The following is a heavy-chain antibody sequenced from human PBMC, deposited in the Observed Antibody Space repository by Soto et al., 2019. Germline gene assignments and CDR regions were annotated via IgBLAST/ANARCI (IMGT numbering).Heavy chain of an antibody. CDR2: IRGKADNYAT. CDR1: GFTFSGSA. CDR3: TKWEVGNSRPLDY. V-gene: IGHV3-73*01. Sequence: EVQLVESGGGLVQPGGSLKLSCAASGFTFSGSAMHWVRQTSGKGLEWVGRIRGKADNYATEYAASVKGRFTISRDDSKNTAYLQMNSLRTDDTAVYYCTKWEVGNSRPLDYWGQGTLVTVSS. D-gene: IGHD1-26*01. J-gene: IGHJ4*02.